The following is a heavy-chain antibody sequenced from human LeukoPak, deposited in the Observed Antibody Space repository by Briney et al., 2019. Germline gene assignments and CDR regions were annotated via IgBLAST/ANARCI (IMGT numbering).Heavy chain of an antibody. CDR3: ATDLRNFDY. Sequence: GGSLRLSCTASGFIFSNDGMHWVRQAPGKGLEWVALVWSDGNGKFYADSVKGRFTISRDNSKNTVYLQINSLRVEGTAVYYCATDLRNFDYWGQGTLVTVSS. CDR1: GFIFSNDG. CDR2: VWSDGNGK. J-gene: IGHJ4*02. V-gene: IGHV3-33*01.